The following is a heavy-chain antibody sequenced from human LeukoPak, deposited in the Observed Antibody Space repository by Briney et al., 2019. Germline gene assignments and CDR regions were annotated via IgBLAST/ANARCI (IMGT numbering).Heavy chain of an antibody. D-gene: IGHD1-26*01. CDR2: ISSSGSTI. CDR3: ARDSAFAFDI. J-gene: IGHJ3*02. V-gene: IGHV3-48*03. CDR1: GFTFNSYE. Sequence: GGSLRLSCAASGFTFNSYEMNWVRQAPGKGLEWVSYISSSGSTIYYADSVKGRFTISRDNAKNSLYLQMNSLRAEDTAVYYCARDSAFAFDIWGQGTMVTVSS.